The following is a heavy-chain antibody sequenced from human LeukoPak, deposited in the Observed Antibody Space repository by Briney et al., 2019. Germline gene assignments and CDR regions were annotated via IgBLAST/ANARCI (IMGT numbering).Heavy chain of an antibody. Sequence: GGSLRLSCVASGFTFSRYGMHWVRQAPGKGLEWVAVIWEDGTHIYYADSVKGRFTISRDNSKNTLYLQMNSLRVEDTAVYYCAKGRVSSNGWTFNDYWGQGTLVTVSS. CDR1: GFTFSRYG. CDR3: AKGRVSSNGWTFNDY. V-gene: IGHV3-33*06. J-gene: IGHJ4*02. D-gene: IGHD3-22*01. CDR2: IWEDGTHI.